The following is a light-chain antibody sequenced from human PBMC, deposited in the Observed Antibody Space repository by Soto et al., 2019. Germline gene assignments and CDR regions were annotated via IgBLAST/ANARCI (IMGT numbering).Light chain of an antibody. CDR3: SSYTSSSTYV. V-gene: IGLV2-14*01. CDR2: DVS. J-gene: IGLJ1*01. Sequence: QSALTQPASVSGSPGQSITISCTGTSSDVGGYNYVSWYQQHPGKAPKLMIYDVSNRPSGVSNRFSGSKSGNTASLTISGXXAXDEADYYCSSYTSSSTYVFGTGTKLTVL. CDR1: SSDVGGYNY.